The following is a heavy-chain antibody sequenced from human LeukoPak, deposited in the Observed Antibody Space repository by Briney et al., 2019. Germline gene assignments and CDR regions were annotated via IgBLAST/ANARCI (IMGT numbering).Heavy chain of an antibody. J-gene: IGHJ4*02. V-gene: IGHV4-59*01. CDR1: GGSISSYY. CDR2: IYYSGST. Sequence: TTSETLSLTCTVSGGSISSYYWSWIRQPPGKGLEWIGYIYYSGSTNYNSSLNSRVTISVDTSKNQFSLKLSSVTAADTALYSCARYSGYDSSFDYWGQGTLVTVSS. CDR3: ARYSGYDSSFDY. D-gene: IGHD5-12*01.